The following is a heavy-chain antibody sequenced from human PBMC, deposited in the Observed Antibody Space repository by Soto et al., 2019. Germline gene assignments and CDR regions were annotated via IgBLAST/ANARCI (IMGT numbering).Heavy chain of an antibody. V-gene: IGHV4-39*01. Sequence: PSETLSLTCTVSGGSIGSSSYYWGWIRQPPGKGLEWIGSIYYSGSTYYNPSLKSRVTISVDTSKNQFSLKLSSVTAADMAVYYCARHSVTYYDFDYWGQGTLVTVSS. CDR1: GGSIGSSSYY. D-gene: IGHD1-26*01. J-gene: IGHJ4*02. CDR3: ARHSVTYYDFDY. CDR2: IYYSGST.